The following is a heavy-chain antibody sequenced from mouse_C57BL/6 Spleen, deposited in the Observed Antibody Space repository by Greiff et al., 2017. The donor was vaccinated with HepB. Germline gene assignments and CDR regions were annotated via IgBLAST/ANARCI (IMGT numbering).Heavy chain of an antibody. Sequence: QVQLQQSGAELVRPGASVTLSCKASGYTFTDYEMHWVKQTPVHGLEWIGAIDPETGGTAYNQKFKGKAILTADKSTSTAYMELRSLTSDDSAVYYCTRKTLFDSYYEDSWGQGTTLTVSS. D-gene: IGHD2-3*01. V-gene: IGHV1-15*01. J-gene: IGHJ2*01. CDR3: TRKTLFDSYYEDS. CDR2: IDPETGGT. CDR1: GYTFTDYE.